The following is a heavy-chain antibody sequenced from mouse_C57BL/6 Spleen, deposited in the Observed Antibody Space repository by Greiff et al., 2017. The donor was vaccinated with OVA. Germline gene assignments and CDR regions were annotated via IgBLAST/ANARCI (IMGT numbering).Heavy chain of an antibody. Sequence: QVQLQQPGAELVRPGSSVKLSCKASGYTFTSYWMHWVKQRPIQGLEWIGNIDPSDSETHYNQKFKEKATLTVDKSSSTAYMQLSSLTSDDSAVYYCARDYYGSSYNYFDYWGQGTTLTVSS. D-gene: IGHD1-1*01. V-gene: IGHV1-52*01. CDR2: IDPSDSET. CDR1: GYTFTSYW. J-gene: IGHJ2*01. CDR3: ARDYYGSSYNYFDY.